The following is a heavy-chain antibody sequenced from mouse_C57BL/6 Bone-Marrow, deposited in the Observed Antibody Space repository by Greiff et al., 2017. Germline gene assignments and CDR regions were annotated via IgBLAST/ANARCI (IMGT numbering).Heavy chain of an antibody. CDR3: ARRRGGRSPLYYAMDY. CDR1: GYSFTGYY. CDR2: IYPYNGVS. V-gene: IGHV1-31*01. Sequence: EVQLQQSGPELVKPGASVKISCKASGYSFTGYYMHWVKQSHGNILDWIGYIYPYNGVSSYNQKFKGKATLTVDKSSSTAYMELRSLTSEDSAVYYCARRRGGRSPLYYAMDYWGQGTSVTVSS. J-gene: IGHJ4*01. D-gene: IGHD1-1*01.